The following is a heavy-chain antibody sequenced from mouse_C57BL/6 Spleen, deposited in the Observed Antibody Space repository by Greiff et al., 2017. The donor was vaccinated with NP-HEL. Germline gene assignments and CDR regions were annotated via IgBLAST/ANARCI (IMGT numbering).Heavy chain of an antibody. Sequence: VQLQQSGPELVKPGASVKISCKASGYAFSSSWMNWVKQRPGKGLEWIGRIYPGDGDTNYNGKFKGKATLTADKSSRTAYMQLSSLTSEDSAVYFCARYDYDGYFDVWGTGTTVTVSS. D-gene: IGHD2-4*01. CDR2: IYPGDGDT. V-gene: IGHV1-82*01. J-gene: IGHJ1*03. CDR1: GYAFSSSW. CDR3: ARYDYDGYFDV.